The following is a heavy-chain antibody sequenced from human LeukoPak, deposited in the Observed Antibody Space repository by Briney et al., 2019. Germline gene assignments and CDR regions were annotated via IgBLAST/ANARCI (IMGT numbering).Heavy chain of an antibody. CDR3: XXXXXXXXXYVWARYFDY. Sequence: GGSLRLSCAASGFTFSSYSMNWVRQAPGKGLEWVSSISSSSSYIYYADSVKGRFTISRDNAKNSLYLQMNSLRAEDTAVYYXXXXXXXXXXYVWARYFDYWGQGTLVTVSS. J-gene: IGHJ4*02. D-gene: IGHD3-16*01. CDR2: ISSSSSYI. CDR1: GFTFSSYS. V-gene: IGHV3-21*01.